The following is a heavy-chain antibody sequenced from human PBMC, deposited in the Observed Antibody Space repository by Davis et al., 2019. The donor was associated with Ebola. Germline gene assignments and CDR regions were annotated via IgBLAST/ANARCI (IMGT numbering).Heavy chain of an antibody. Sequence: MPGGSLRLSCAVYGGSFSGYYWSWIRQPPGKGLEWIGEINHSGSTNYNPSLKSRVTISVDTSKNQFSLKLSSVTAADTAVYYCERDWIQLWPGGMDVWGKGTTVTVSS. CDR1: GGSFSGYY. CDR2: INHSGST. D-gene: IGHD5-18*01. J-gene: IGHJ6*04. CDR3: ERDWIQLWPGGMDV. V-gene: IGHV4-34*01.